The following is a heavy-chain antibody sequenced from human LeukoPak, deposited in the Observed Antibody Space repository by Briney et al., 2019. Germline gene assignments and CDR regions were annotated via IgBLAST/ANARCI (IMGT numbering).Heavy chain of an antibody. CDR2: ISSDGGRT. CDR3: VKDLRSGLPDY. J-gene: IGHJ4*02. Sequence: GGSLRLSCSASGFTFSTYAMYWVRQAPGKGLEYVSAISSDGGRTYYADSVEGRFTISRDNSKNTLYLQTSGLRAEDTALYYCVKDLRSGLPDYWGQGTLVTVSS. D-gene: IGHD6-19*01. CDR1: GFTFSTYA. V-gene: IGHV3-64D*06.